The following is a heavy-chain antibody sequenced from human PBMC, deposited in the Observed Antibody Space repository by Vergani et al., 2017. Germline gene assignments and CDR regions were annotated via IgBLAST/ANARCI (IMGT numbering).Heavy chain of an antibody. CDR3: ARGVKTVTTWWPNWFYS. J-gene: IGHJ5*01. Sequence: QVQLQESGPGLVKSSETLSLTCTVSGGSISSYYWSWIRQPPGKGLEWIGYKYYSGSTNYNPSLKSRATISVDTSNNHFSLKLRSVTAADTALYYCARGVKTVTTWWPNWFYSWGQGTLVTVSS. CDR1: GGSISSYY. CDR2: KYYSGST. D-gene: IGHD4-17*01. V-gene: IGHV4-59*01.